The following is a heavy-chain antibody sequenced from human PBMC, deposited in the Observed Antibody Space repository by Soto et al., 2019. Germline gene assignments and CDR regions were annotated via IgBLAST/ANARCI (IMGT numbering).Heavy chain of an antibody. CDR2: IWYDGSNK. D-gene: IGHD6-13*01. J-gene: IGHJ4*02. V-gene: IGHV3-33*01. Sequence: GGSLRLSCAASGFTFSSYGMHWVRQAPGKGLEWVAVIWYDGSNKYYADSVKGRFTISRDNSKNTLYLQMNSLRAEDTAVYYCARDHTGYSSSWPEDGYFDYWGQGTLVTVSS. CDR3: ARDHTGYSSSWPEDGYFDY. CDR1: GFTFSSYG.